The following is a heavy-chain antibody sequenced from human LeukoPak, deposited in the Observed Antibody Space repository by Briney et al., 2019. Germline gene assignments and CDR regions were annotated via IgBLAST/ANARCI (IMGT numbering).Heavy chain of an antibody. J-gene: IGHJ6*03. CDR1: RFTFSDYY. CDR3: AVTKGGARLKYYYYMDV. CDR2: ISSSGSTI. D-gene: IGHD3-16*01. V-gene: IGHV3-11*01. Sequence: GGSLRLSCAASRFTFSDYYMSWIRQAPGKGLEWVSYISSSGSTIYYADSVKGRFTISRDNAKNSLYLQMNSLRAEDTAVYYCAVTKGGARLKYYYYMDVWGKGTTVTISS.